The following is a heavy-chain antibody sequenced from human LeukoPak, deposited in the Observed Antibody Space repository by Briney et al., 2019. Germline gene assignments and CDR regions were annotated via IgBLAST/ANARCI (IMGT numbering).Heavy chain of an antibody. J-gene: IGHJ4*02. Sequence: GGSLRLSCGASGFTFSSYNMNWVRQAPGKGLEWVSSISSSSRYIYYADSVKGRFTISRDNAKNSLYLQMNSLRAEDTAVYYCARDIRNYYESSGYFDYWGQGTLVTVSS. CDR2: ISSSSRYI. CDR3: ARDIRNYYESSGYFDY. CDR1: GFTFSSYN. D-gene: IGHD3-22*01. V-gene: IGHV3-21*01.